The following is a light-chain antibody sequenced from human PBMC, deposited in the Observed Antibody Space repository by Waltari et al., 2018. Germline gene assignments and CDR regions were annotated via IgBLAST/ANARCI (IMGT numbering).Light chain of an antibody. CDR1: SSXXXXXXX. Sequence: QSALTQPASVSGSPGQSXTISCTGTSSXXXXXXXXXXTQQHPGKAPKLMIYDDIKRPSGVSNRFSGSKSGDTASLTISGLQAEDEADYYCSSYTSSSTRVFGGGTKLTVL. CDR2: DDI. CDR3: SSYTSSSTRV. J-gene: IGLJ3*02. V-gene: IGLV2-14*02.